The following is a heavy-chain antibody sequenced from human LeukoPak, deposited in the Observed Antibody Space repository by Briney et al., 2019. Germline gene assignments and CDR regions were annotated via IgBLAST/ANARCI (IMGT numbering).Heavy chain of an antibody. V-gene: IGHV4-38-2*01. CDR2: IYYSGTN. D-gene: IGHD6-19*01. J-gene: IGHJ4*02. Sequence: SETLSLTCSVFGYATNNNYYWIWIRPPPGKGLEWIGSIYYSGTNYYNASLKSRVTLSDETSTKSQFSLKLSSVTATDTAVYYCATSYSSGWAFDYWGPGILVTVSS. CDR1: GYATNNNYY. CDR3: ATSYSSGWAFDY.